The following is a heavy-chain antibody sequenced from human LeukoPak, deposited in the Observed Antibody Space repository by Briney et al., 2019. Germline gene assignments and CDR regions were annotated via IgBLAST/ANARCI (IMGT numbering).Heavy chain of an antibody. CDR1: GFIFRNYA. V-gene: IGHV3-30*18. CDR2: GSHDGRNK. CDR3: AKDRDSSTWCFFDF. J-gene: IGHJ4*02. D-gene: IGHD6-13*01. Sequence: GGSLRLSCVASGFIFRNYAMHWARQAPGKGLEWVAVGSHDGRNKIYGDSVKARFTISRDNSKNTVYLQLDNLRPEDTAVYYCAKDRDSSTWCFFDFWGQGTLVTVSS.